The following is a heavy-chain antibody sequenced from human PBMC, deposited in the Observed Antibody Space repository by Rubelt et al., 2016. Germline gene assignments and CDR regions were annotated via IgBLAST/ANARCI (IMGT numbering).Heavy chain of an antibody. J-gene: IGHJ4*02. D-gene: IGHD6-13*01. V-gene: IGHV4-34*01. CDR2: LDHSGST. CDR1: GGSFSGYY. Sequence: QVQLQQWGAGLLKPSETLSLTCAVYGGSFSGYYWIWLRQPPGKGLEWIGRLDHSGSTFYNPSLNSRFTCVVDTSKSQFSLKLSVVTAADTALYYCSRSAAGNFDYWCQGTLVTVSS. CDR3: SRSAAGNFDY.